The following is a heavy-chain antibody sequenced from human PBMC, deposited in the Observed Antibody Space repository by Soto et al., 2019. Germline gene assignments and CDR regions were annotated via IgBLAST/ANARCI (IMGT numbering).Heavy chain of an antibody. V-gene: IGHV3-48*03. Sequence: EEQLVESGGGLVQPGGSLRLSCAASGFIFRYYEMNWVRQVPGKGLEWLSYISRSGDVIYYADSVKGRFTISRDNAKHSLFLQMNGLRGDDTAVYYCARGGDYGGDSDYFDFWGQGTLVTVSS. D-gene: IGHD2-21*02. CDR3: ARGGDYGGDSDYFDF. CDR1: GFIFRYYE. J-gene: IGHJ4*02. CDR2: ISRSGDVI.